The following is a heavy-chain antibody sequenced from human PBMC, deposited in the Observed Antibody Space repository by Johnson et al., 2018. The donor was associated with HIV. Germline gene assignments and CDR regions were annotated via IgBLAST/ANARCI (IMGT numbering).Heavy chain of an antibody. CDR3: ARIPGSGWEHDAFDI. V-gene: IGHV3-11*04. D-gene: IGHD6-19*01. Sequence: QVQLVESGGGLVQPGGSLRLSCAASGFTFSDYYMTWIRQAPRQGLEWVSYISSSGSPIYYADSVKGRFTISRDNARNSLFPQLNSLRAEDTAVYYCARIPGSGWEHDAFDIWGQGTLVTVSS. CDR1: GFTFSDYY. CDR2: ISSSGSPI. J-gene: IGHJ3*02.